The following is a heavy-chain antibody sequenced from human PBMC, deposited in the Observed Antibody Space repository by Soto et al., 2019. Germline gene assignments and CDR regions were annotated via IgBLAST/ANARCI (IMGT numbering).Heavy chain of an antibody. D-gene: IGHD3-16*01. V-gene: IGHV4-59*08. CDR1: GGSISTDY. CDR2: IYYGGSI. CDR3: AIHWDWGSLDY. Sequence: QVQLQESGPGLVKPSETLSLTCTVSGGSISTDYWSWIRQPPGKGLEWIGYIYYGGSINYNPSLESRVAISVDSSKNQFSLKMTSVTAADTAVYYCAIHWDWGSLDYWGQGTLVTVSA. J-gene: IGHJ4*02.